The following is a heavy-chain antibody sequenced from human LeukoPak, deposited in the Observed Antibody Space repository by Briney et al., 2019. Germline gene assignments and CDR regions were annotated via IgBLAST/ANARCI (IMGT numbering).Heavy chain of an antibody. CDR3: ARRSGSYYWFDP. CDR2: IYHSGST. V-gene: IGHV4-30-2*01. D-gene: IGHD1-26*01. J-gene: IGHJ5*02. CDR1: GGSISSGGYY. Sequence: SETLSLTCTVSGGSISSGGYYWSWIRQPPGKGLEWIGYIYHSGSTYYNPSLKSRVTISVDRSKNQFSLKLSSVTAADTAVYCCARRSGSYYWFDPWGQGTLVTVSS.